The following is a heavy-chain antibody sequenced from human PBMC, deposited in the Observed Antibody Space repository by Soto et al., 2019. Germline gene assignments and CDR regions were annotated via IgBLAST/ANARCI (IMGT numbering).Heavy chain of an antibody. D-gene: IGHD2-15*01. CDR1: GFTFSSYS. V-gene: IGHV3-21*01. CDR2: ISSSSSYI. J-gene: IGHJ3*02. CDR3: ASVCSGGSCYRTDAFDI. Sequence: GGSLRLSCAASGFTFSSYSMNWVRQAPGKGLEWVSSISSSSSYIYYADSVKGRFTISRDNAKNSLYLQMNSLRAEDTAVYYCASVCSGGSCYRTDAFDIWGQGTMVTVSS.